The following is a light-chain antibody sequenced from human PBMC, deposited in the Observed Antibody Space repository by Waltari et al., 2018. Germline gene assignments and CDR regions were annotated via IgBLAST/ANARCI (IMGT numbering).Light chain of an antibody. J-gene: IGKJ1*01. Sequence: IVLTQSPGTLSLSPGGRATLSCRASQNIGHYLAWYQQKPGQATILLIYASSTRAAGIPDRFSGSGSGADFSLTITRLEPDDFAVYYCQHHFRLPATFGQGTKV. CDR1: QNIGHY. CDR3: QHHFRLPAT. CDR2: ASS. V-gene: IGKV3-20*01.